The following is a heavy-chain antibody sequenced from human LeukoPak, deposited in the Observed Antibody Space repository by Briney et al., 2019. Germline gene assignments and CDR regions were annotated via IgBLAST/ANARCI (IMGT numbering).Heavy chain of an antibody. J-gene: IGHJ4*02. Sequence: PGGSLRLSCAASGFTFSSYWMSWVRQAPGKGLEWVANIKQDGSEKYYVDSVKGRFTISRDNAKNSLYLQMNSLRAEDTAVYYCARASSSGWYKVEVSWGQGTLVTVSS. CDR3: ARASSSGWYKVEVS. V-gene: IGHV3-7*03. CDR1: GFTFSSYW. CDR2: IKQDGSEK. D-gene: IGHD6-19*01.